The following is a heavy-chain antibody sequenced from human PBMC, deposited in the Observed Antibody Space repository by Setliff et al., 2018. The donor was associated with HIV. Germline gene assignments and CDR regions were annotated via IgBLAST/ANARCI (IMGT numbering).Heavy chain of an antibody. D-gene: IGHD6-19*01. CDR3: AKGYRRSSGWPEYYYYAMDV. CDR1: GFSLSPRGMS. J-gene: IGHJ6*02. CDR2: IDWDGGST. V-gene: IGHV2-70*11. Sequence: SGPTLVNPTQTLTLTCTFSGFSLSPRGMSVSWIRQPPGKALEWLARIDWDGGSTDYADSVKGRFTISRDNSKNSLYLQMNSLRAEDTALYYCAKGYRRSSGWPEYYYYAMDVWGQGTTVTVSS.